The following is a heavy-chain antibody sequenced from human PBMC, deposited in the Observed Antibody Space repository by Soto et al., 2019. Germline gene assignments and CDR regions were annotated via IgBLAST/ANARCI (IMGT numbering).Heavy chain of an antibody. Sequence: QVQLVQSGAEVKKPGASVKVSCKASGYTFTSYDINWVRQATGQGLEWMGWMDPNSGNTGYAQKFQGRVTMTRNTSISTAYMELSSLRSEDTAVYYCARERSAAGTGWFDPWGQGTLVTVSS. V-gene: IGHV1-8*01. CDR2: MDPNSGNT. D-gene: IGHD6-13*01. CDR3: ARERSAAGTGWFDP. CDR1: GYTFTSYD. J-gene: IGHJ5*02.